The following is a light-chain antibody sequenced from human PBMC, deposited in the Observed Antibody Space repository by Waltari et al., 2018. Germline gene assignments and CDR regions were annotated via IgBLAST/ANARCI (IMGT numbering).Light chain of an antibody. CDR1: SSDIGGYDY. CDR2: DVS. Sequence: HSALTQPASVSGSPGQSITISCTGTSSDIGGYDYSSWYQQHPGKAPTLMIYDVSKRPSGVSNRFSASKSGDTAALTISGLQTEDEADYYCSSYTSISTSVIFGGGTKVTVL. CDR3: SSYTSISTSVI. J-gene: IGLJ2*01. V-gene: IGLV2-14*03.